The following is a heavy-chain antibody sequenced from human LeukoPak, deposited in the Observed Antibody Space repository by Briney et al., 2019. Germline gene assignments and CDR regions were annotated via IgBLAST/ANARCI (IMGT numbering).Heavy chain of an antibody. CDR1: GFTFSTYG. Sequence: PGGSLRLSCAASGFTFSTYGMHWVRQAPGKGLEWVAFIRYDGSSQDYADSVKGRFTISRDNSKNTVSLQMNSLRDDDTAVYYCAEDGGPYDEYYFDYWGQGTLVTVSS. V-gene: IGHV3-30*02. CDR3: AEDGGPYDEYYFDY. CDR2: IRYDGSSQ. D-gene: IGHD3-16*01. J-gene: IGHJ4*02.